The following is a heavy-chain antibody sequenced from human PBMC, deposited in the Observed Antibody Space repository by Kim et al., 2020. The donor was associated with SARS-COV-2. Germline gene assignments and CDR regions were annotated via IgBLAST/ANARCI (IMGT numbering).Heavy chain of an antibody. Sequence: ASVKVSCKVSGYTLTEFYMHWVRQAPGKGLEWMGGFDPDDGETIYAQKFQGRVTMTEDTSTDTAYMELSSLRSEDTAVYYCARAQAVAGRLGSFDPGSQGTLVTVSS. CDR2: FDPDDGET. CDR3: ARAQAVAGRLGSFDP. CDR1: GYTLTEFY. D-gene: IGHD6-19*01. V-gene: IGHV1-24*01. J-gene: IGHJ5*02.